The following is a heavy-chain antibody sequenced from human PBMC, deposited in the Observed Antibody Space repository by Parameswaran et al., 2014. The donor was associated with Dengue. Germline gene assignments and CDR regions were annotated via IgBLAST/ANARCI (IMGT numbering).Heavy chain of an antibody. V-gene: IGHV4-59*08. J-gene: IGHJ4*02. CDR2: IYYSGST. CDR3: ARATWGLRFQYYFDY. Sequence: VRQMPGKGLEWIGYIYYSGSTNYNPSLKSRVTISVDTSKNQFSLKLSSVTAADTAVYYCARATWGLRFQYYFDYWGQGTLVTVSS. D-gene: IGHD5-12*01.